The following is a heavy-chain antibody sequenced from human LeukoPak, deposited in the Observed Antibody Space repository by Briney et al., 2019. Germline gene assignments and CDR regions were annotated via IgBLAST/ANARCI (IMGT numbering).Heavy chain of an antibody. CDR1: GFTVSSNY. CDR3: AREAGGSYNYYYGVDV. CDR2: IYSGGFT. D-gene: IGHD1-26*01. J-gene: IGHJ6*02. Sequence: GGSLRLSCAASGFTVSSNYMTWVRLAPGKGLEWVSVIYSGGFTYYADSVKGRFTISRDNAKNTLYLQMNSLRAEDTAVYYCAREAGGSYNYYYGVDVWGQGTTVTVSS. V-gene: IGHV3-53*01.